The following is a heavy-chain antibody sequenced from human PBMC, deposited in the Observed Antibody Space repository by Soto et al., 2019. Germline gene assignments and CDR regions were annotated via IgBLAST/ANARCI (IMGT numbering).Heavy chain of an antibody. Sequence: EVQLLESGGGLVQPGGSLRLSCAASGFTFSSYAMRWVRQAPGKGLEWVSAISGSGGSTYYADSVKGRFTISRDDSKNTLYLQMNSLRAEDTAVYYCARRGSGSYYDYWGQGTLVTVSS. CDR1: GFTFSSYA. D-gene: IGHD1-26*01. CDR3: ARRGSGSYYDY. CDR2: ISGSGGST. J-gene: IGHJ4*02. V-gene: IGHV3-23*01.